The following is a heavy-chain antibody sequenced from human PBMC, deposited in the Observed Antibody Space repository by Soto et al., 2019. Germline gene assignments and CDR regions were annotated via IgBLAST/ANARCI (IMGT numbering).Heavy chain of an antibody. CDR3: AKDYEPNPTGFPAAYNCFDP. CDR2: ISGSGGST. Sequence: GGSLRLSCASSGFTLRSYSMSWLRQAPGKRLELVTAISGSGGSTYYADSVKARFTISRDNSKNTLYLQMNSLRAEDTAVYYCAKDYEPNPTGFPAAYNCFDPWGQGTLVTVSS. D-gene: IGHD2-2*01. CDR1: GFTLRSYS. J-gene: IGHJ5*02. V-gene: IGHV3-23*01.